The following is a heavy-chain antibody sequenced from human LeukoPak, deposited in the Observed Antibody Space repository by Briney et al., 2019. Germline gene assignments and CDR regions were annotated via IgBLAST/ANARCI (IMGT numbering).Heavy chain of an antibody. CDR1: GFTFSSYG. D-gene: IGHD2-21*02. J-gene: IGHJ4*02. Sequence: GGSLRLSCAASGFTFSSYGMHWVRQAPGKGLEWVAVIWYDGSNKYYADSVKGRFTISRDNSKNTLYLQMNSLRAEDTAVYYCTTDAGCGGDCYDTVDYWGQGTLVTVSS. CDR2: IWYDGSNK. CDR3: TTDAGCGGDCYDTVDY. V-gene: IGHV3-33*01.